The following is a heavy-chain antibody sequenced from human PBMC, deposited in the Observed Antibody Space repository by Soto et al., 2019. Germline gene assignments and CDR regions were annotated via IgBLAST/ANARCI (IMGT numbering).Heavy chain of an antibody. V-gene: IGHV1-69*12. CDR3: AGKSGYSYGSYYHYGMDV. CDR1: GGTFSSYA. CDR2: IIPIFGTA. J-gene: IGHJ6*02. Sequence: QVQLVQSGAEVKKPGSSVKVSCKAYGGTFSSYAISWVRQAPGQGLEWMVGIIPIFGTANYAQKFQGRVTITADESTSTAYMELSSLRSEDTVVYYCAGKSGYSYGSYYHYGMDVWGQGTTVTVSS. D-gene: IGHD5-18*01.